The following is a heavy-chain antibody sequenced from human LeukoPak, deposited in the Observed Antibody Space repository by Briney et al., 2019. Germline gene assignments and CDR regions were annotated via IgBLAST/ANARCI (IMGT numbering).Heavy chain of an antibody. CDR3: ARLNDDYVWGSYRIYYYYYMDV. D-gene: IGHD3-16*02. J-gene: IGHJ6*03. CDR2: IYHSGST. Sequence: KPSETLSLTCSVSGYSISSGYYWGWIRQSPGKGLEWIGSIYHSGSTYYNPSLKSRVTISVDTSKNQFSLKLSSVTAADTAVYYCARLNDDYVWGSYRIYYYYYMDVWGKGTTVTVSS. CDR1: GYSISSGYY. V-gene: IGHV4-38-2*01.